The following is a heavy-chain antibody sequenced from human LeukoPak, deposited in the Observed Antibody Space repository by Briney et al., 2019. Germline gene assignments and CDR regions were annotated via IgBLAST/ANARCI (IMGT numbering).Heavy chain of an antibody. D-gene: IGHD3-22*01. J-gene: IGHJ3*02. CDR3: ARDHEYYYDSSGYLGRAFDI. CDR1: GGSISSYY. Sequence: PSETLSLSCTVSGGSISSYYWSWIRQPAGKGLEWIGRIYTSGSTNYNPSLKSRVTMSVDTSKNQFSLKLSSVTAADTAVYYCARDHEYYYDSSGYLGRAFDIWGQRTMVTVSS. CDR2: IYTSGST. V-gene: IGHV4-4*07.